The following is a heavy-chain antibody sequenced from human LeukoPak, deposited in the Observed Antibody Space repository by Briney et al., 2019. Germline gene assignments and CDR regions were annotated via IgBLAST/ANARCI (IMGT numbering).Heavy chain of an antibody. CDR2: ISDSGGST. J-gene: IGHJ4*02. CDR1: GITLNNYG. CDR3: AKRGVVIRVILVGFHKEAYYFES. V-gene: IGHV3-23*01. Sequence: GGSLRLSCAVSGITLNNYGMTWVRQAPGKGLEWVAGISDSGGSTKYADSVKGRFTISRDNPKNTLYLQMNSLRAEDTAVYFCAKRGVVIRVILVGFHKEAYYFESWGQGALDTVSS. D-gene: IGHD3/OR15-3a*01.